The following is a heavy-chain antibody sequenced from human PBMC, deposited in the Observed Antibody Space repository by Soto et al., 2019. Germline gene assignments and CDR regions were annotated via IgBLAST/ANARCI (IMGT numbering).Heavy chain of an antibody. J-gene: IGHJ6*02. V-gene: IGHV4-39*01. Sequence: SETLSLTCTVSGGSISSSTYYWGWMRQPPGKGLEWIASFFIGGNTYYNPSLKSRVTISVDTSKNQFSLKLSSVTAADTAVYYCARIIAAAGTVYYYGMDVWGQGTTVTVSS. CDR3: ARIIAAAGTVYYYGMDV. CDR1: GGSISSSTYY. CDR2: FFIGGNT. D-gene: IGHD6-13*01.